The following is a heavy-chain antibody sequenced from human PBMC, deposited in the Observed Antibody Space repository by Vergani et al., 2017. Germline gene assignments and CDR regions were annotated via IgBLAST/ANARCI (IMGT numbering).Heavy chain of an antibody. CDR3: ARGHEAPSDY. CDR2: INHSGST. Sequence: QVQLQQWGAGLLKPSETLSLTCAVYGRSFSGYYWSWIRQPPGKGLEWIGEINHSGSTNYNPSLKSRVTISVDTSKNQFSLKLSSVTAADTAVYYCARGHEAPSDYWGQGTLVTVSS. J-gene: IGHJ4*02. CDR1: GRSFSGYY. V-gene: IGHV4-34*01.